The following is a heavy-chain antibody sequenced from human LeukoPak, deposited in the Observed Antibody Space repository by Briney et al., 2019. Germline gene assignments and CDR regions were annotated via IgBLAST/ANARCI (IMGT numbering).Heavy chain of an antibody. D-gene: IGHD3-22*01. CDR2: IYYSGRT. CDR1: GGSISSGDYY. J-gene: IGHJ1*01. CDR3: ARRRYYDGSGYLE. V-gene: IGHV4-39*01. Sequence: SQTLSLTXTVSGGSISSGDYYWGWIRPPPGKGLEWVGTIYYSGRTYYSPSLKSRVTMSVDPSNNQFSLNLRSVTAADTALYYCARRRYYDGSGYLEWGQGTLLSVSS.